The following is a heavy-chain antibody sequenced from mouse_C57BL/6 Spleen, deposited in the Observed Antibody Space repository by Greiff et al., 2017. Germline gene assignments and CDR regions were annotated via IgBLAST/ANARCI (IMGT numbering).Heavy chain of an antibody. Sequence: VQLQQPGAELVKPGASVKLSCKASGYTFTSYWMHWVKQRPGQGLEWIGEIDPSASYTNYNQKFKGKSTLTVDTSSSTAYMQLSSLTSEDSAVXYCARGGAQATAYWGQGTLVTVSA. CDR2: IDPSASYT. D-gene: IGHD3-2*02. V-gene: IGHV1-69*01. CDR1: GYTFTSYW. J-gene: IGHJ3*01. CDR3: ARGGAQATAY.